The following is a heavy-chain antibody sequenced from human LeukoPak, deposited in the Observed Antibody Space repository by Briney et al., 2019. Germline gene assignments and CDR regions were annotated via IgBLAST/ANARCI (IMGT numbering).Heavy chain of an antibody. CDR2: ISGSGRTT. CDR1: GFSFGRNA. D-gene: IGHD6-13*01. Sequence: GGSLRLSCAASGFSFGRNAMSWVRQAPGKGLEWVSVISGSGRTTFYADSVKGRFTISRDNSRNTLSLQMNSLRVEDTAVYYCGKDSCGAEAGTWEYFHHWGQGTLVTVSS. CDR3: GKDSCGAEAGTWEYFHH. V-gene: IGHV3-23*01. J-gene: IGHJ1*01.